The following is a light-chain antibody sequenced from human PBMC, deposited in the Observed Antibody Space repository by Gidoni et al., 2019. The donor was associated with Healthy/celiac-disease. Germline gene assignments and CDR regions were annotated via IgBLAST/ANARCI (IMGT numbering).Light chain of an antibody. CDR3: QQYNSYWT. V-gene: IGKV1-5*03. CDR1: QSISSW. Sequence: DIQMTQSPSTLSASVGDRVTITCRASQSISSWLAWYQQKPGKAPKLLIYKASSVESGVPSRVSGSGAGKEFTLTISSLQHDDFATYYCQQYNSYWTFGQGTKVEIK. J-gene: IGKJ1*01. CDR2: KAS.